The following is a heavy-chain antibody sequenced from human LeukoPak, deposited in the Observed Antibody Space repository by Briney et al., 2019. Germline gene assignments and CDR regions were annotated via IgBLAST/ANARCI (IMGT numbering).Heavy chain of an antibody. CDR2: ISSSGSTI. Sequence: PGGSLRLSCAASGLTFSTYWMSWVRQAPGKGLEWVSYISSSGSTIYYADSVKGRFTISRDNAKNSLYLQMNSLRAEDTAVYYCARIYGSGSYYSGYFDYWGQGTLVTVSS. CDR3: ARIYGSGSYYSGYFDY. D-gene: IGHD3-10*01. CDR1: GLTFSTYW. V-gene: IGHV3-48*04. J-gene: IGHJ4*02.